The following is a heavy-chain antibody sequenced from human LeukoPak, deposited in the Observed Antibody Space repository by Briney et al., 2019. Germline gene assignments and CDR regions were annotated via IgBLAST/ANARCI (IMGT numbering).Heavy chain of an antibody. Sequence: RASVKVSCKASGYTFTSYGISWVRQAPGQGLEWMGWISAYNGNTNYAQKLQGRVTMTTDTSTSTAYMELRSLRSDDTAVYYCARDRVLEYSSPLPMPYWGQGTLVTVSS. CDR1: GYTFTSYG. CDR3: ARDRVLEYSSPLPMPY. CDR2: ISAYNGNT. J-gene: IGHJ4*02. V-gene: IGHV1-18*01. D-gene: IGHD6-6*01.